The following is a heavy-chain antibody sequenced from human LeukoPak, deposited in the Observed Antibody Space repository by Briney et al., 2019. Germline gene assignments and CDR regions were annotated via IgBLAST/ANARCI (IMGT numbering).Heavy chain of an antibody. J-gene: IGHJ3*02. V-gene: IGHV3-23*01. CDR2: ISGSGGRT. D-gene: IGHD6-19*01. CDR3: AKDSSAVAGPEGSYDI. Sequence: PGRSLRLSCAASGFTFSSSALSWVRQAPGKGLEWVSAISGSGGRTYYADSVKGRFTISRDNSRNSLFLQMHSLKDEDTAVYYCAKDSSAVAGPEGSYDIWGQGTMVTVSS. CDR1: GFTFSSSA.